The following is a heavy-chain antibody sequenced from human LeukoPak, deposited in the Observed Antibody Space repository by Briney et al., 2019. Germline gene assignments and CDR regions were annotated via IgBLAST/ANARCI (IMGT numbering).Heavy chain of an antibody. V-gene: IGHV3-73*01. CDR2: IRSKANSYAT. D-gene: IGHD5-24*01. CDR1: GFTFSGST. Sequence: GGSLRLSCAASGFTFSGSTMRWVRQASGEGLEWVGRIRSKANSYATAYAASVQGRFTISRDDSKTTAYLQMNSMKTEDTAVYYCTRGGHNNYYDGMDVWGQGTTVIVSS. J-gene: IGHJ6*02. CDR3: TRGGHNNYYDGMDV.